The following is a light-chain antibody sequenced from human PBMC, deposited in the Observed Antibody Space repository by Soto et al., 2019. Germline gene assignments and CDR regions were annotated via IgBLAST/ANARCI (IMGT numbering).Light chain of an antibody. CDR1: SSDVGRYDY. V-gene: IGLV2-11*01. J-gene: IGLJ1*01. CDR2: DVT. Sequence: SVLAQPRSVSGSPGQSVTISCTGTSSDVGRYDYVSWYQQYPGEAPKLIIYDVTERPSGVPDRFSGSKSGNTASLTISGLRAEDVAAYACGSFAGSYSYVFGSGTKVTGL. CDR3: GSFAGSYSYV.